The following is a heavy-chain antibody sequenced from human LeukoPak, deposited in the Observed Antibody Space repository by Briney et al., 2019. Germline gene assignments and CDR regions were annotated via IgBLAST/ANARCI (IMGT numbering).Heavy chain of an antibody. CDR3: ARGPQGTI. CDR1: GGSTNNYY. V-gene: IGHV4-59*01. D-gene: IGHD3-10*01. J-gene: IGHJ3*02. Sequence: KSSETLSLTCTVSGGSTNNYYWSWIRRPPGKGLEWIGYIYYSGSTNYNPSLKSRVTISVDTSKKQFSLKLSSVTAADTAVYYCARGPQGTIWGQGTMVTVSS. CDR2: IYYSGST.